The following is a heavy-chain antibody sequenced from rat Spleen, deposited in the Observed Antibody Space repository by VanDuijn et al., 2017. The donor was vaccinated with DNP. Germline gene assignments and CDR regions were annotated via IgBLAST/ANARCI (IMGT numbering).Heavy chain of an antibody. D-gene: IGHD1-4*01. J-gene: IGHJ1*01. CDR2: ISTGGGST. V-gene: IGHV5S13*01. CDR3: VRGGGYNPYWYFDF. Sequence: EVQLVESGGGLVRPGRSLKLSCAGSGFTYRDYGMAWVRQAPTKGLEWVASISTGGGSTYYRDSVKGRFTISRDNGKNTQYLQMDSLKSEDTATYYCVRGGGYNPYWYFDFWGPGTMVIVSS. CDR1: GFTYRDYG.